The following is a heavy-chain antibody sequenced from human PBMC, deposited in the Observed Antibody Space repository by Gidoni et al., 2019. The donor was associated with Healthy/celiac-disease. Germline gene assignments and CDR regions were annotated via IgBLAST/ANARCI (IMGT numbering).Heavy chain of an antibody. J-gene: IGHJ5*02. CDR2: ISGSGGST. Sequence: EVQLLESGGGLVQPGGSLRLSCAASGFTFSSYVMSWVRQAPGKGLEWVSAISGSGGSTYYADSVKGRFTISRDNSKNTLYLQMNSLRAEDTAVYYCAKHGSSGGWFDPWGQGTLVTVSS. CDR3: AKHGSSGGWFDP. D-gene: IGHD6-25*01. V-gene: IGHV3-23*01. CDR1: GFTFSSYV.